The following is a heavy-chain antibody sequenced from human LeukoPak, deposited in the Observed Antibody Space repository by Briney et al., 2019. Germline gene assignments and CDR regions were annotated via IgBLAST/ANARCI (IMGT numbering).Heavy chain of an antibody. Sequence: GGSLRLSCAASGFAFSSYWMHWVRQAPGKGLVWVSRIKFDGSYTSYAESVKGRFTISRDNAKNTLSLQMNSLGAEDTAMYYCVRDGDAYNFDYWGHGTLVTVSS. CDR2: IKFDGSYT. CDR3: VRDGDAYNFDY. J-gene: IGHJ4*01. D-gene: IGHD5-24*01. V-gene: IGHV3-74*01. CDR1: GFAFSSYW.